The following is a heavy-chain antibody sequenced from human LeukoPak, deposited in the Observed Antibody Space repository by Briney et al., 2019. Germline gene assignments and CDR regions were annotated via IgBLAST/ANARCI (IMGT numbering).Heavy chain of an antibody. J-gene: IGHJ4*02. CDR1: GGSISGNNW. CDR3: ARGPSVAAHLDY. D-gene: IGHD5-12*01. Sequence: SGTLSLTCAVSGGSISGNNWWSWVRQPPGKGLEWIGEIYHHGATNYNPSLKSRVTLSVDKSKNQFSLELSSVTAADTAVYYCARGPSVAAHLDYWGQGTLVAVSS. CDR2: IYHHGAT. V-gene: IGHV4-4*02.